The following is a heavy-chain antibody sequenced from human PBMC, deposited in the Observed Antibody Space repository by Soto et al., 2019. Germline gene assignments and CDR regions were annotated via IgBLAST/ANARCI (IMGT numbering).Heavy chain of an antibody. CDR2: ISSSSSYI. CDR1: GCTFSSYV. V-gene: IGHV3-21*04. J-gene: IGHJ6*02. D-gene: IGHD5-18*01. CDR3: ARVRSVVDTAMKSRSYYYYYYGMDV. Sequence: PGGSLILCCAASGCTFSSYVMNWVRQAPGKGLEWVSSISSSSSYIYYADSVKGRFTISRDNAKNSLYLQMNSLRAEDTAVYYCARVRSVVDTAMKSRSYYYYYYGMDVWGQGTKVTVSS.